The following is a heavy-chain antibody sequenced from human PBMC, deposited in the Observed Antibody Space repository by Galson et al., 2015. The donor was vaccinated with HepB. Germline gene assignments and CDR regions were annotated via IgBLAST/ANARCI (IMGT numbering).Heavy chain of an antibody. J-gene: IGHJ5*02. CDR1: GFTFSSYA. V-gene: IGHV3-30-3*01. D-gene: IGHD6-19*01. CDR2: ISYDGSNK. Sequence: SLRLSCAASGFTFSSYAMHWVRQAPGKGLEWVAVISYDGSNKYYADSVKGRFTISRDNSKNTLYLQMNSLRAKDTAVYYCARGRRGSSGWYTWFDPWGQGTLSPSPQ. CDR3: ARGRRGSSGWYTWFDP.